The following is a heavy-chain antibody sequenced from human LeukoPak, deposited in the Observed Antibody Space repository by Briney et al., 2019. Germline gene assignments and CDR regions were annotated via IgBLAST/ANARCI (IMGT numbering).Heavy chain of an antibody. CDR3: ARSKRMVRGVIMKGFDY. Sequence: PGGSLRLSCAASGFTFSSYWMSWVRKPPGKGLEWIGEINHSGSTNYNPSLKSRVTISVDTSKNQFSLKLSSVTAADTAVYYCARSKRMVRGVIMKGFDYWGQGTLVTVSS. V-gene: IGHV4-34*01. CDR2: INHSGST. CDR1: GFTFSSYW. D-gene: IGHD3-10*01. J-gene: IGHJ4*02.